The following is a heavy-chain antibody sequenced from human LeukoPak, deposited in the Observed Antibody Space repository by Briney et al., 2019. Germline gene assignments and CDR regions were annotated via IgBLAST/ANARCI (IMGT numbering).Heavy chain of an antibody. D-gene: IGHD2-21*02. Sequence: GGSLRLSCAASGFTFSNAWMSWVRQAPGKGLKWVGRIKSKTDGGTTDYAAPVKGRFTISRDDSKNTLYLQMNSLKTEDTAVYYCTTGVVVTAIATFDYWGQGTLVTVSS. CDR2: IKSKTDGGTT. V-gene: IGHV3-15*01. J-gene: IGHJ4*02. CDR3: TTGVVVTAIATFDY. CDR1: GFTFSNAW.